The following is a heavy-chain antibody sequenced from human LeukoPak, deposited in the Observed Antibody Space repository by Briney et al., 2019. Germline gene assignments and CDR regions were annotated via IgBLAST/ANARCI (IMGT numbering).Heavy chain of an antibody. CDR1: GYTFTSYD. CDR2: MNPNSGNT. CDR3: AREGSGRYYMDV. V-gene: IGHV1-8*01. J-gene: IGHJ6*03. Sequence: GASVKVSCKASGYTFTSYDINWVRQATGQGLEWMGWMNPNSGNTGYAQKFQGRVTMTRNTSISTAYMEQSSLRSEDTAVYYCAREGSGRYYMDVWGKGTTVTVSS. D-gene: IGHD3-10*01.